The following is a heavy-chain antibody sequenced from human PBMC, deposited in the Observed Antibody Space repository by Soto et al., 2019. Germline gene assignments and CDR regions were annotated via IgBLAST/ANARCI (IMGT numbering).Heavy chain of an antibody. J-gene: IGHJ4*02. V-gene: IGHV4-59*01. D-gene: IGHD3-3*01. CDR1: GGPISTYY. Sequence: QVQLQESGPGLVKPSETLSLTCTVSGGPISTYYWSWIRQPPGKGLEWIGYIYYNGRTNYNPSLESRVTISLDTSKSQFSLKLSSVSAADTAVYYCARDGSGYDFWSGPYFFDYWGPGTLVTVSS. CDR3: ARDGSGYDFWSGPYFFDY. CDR2: IYYNGRT.